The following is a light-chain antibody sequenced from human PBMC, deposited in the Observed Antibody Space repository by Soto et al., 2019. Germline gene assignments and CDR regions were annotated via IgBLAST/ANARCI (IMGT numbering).Light chain of an antibody. CDR2: TAS. J-gene: IGKJ5*01. CDR3: LQSYSTLIT. V-gene: IGKV1-39*01. Sequence: DIQMTQSPSSLSASVGDRVTITCRASQGINSYLSWYQHKPGKAPKLLIHTASRLQSGVPSRFSGSGSGTDFTLTISSLQLEDFATYYCLQSYSTLITFGQGTRLEI. CDR1: QGINSY.